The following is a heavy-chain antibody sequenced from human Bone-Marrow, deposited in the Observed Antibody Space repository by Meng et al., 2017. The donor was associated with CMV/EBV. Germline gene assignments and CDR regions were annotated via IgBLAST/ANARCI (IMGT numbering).Heavy chain of an antibody. V-gene: IGHV3-7*01. CDR2: IKQDGSEK. D-gene: IGHD6-13*01. CDR1: GFTFSSYW. CDR3: ARPTHSSSWYRDY. J-gene: IGHJ4*02. Sequence: GESLKISCAASGFTFSSYWMSWVRQAPGKGLEWVANIKQDGSEKYYVDSVKGRFTISRDNAKNSLYLQMNSLRAEDTAVYYCARPTHSSSWYRDYWGQGTLVTVSS.